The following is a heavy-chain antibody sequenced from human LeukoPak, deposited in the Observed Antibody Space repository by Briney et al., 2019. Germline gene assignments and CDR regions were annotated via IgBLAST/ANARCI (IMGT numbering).Heavy chain of an antibody. V-gene: IGHV1-2*02. Sequence: ASVKVSCKTSGYTFTGYYIHRVRQASGQGLEWVAWINPNSGGTKYSQQFQGRVTLTRDTSISTAYMELSRLTSDDTAVYYCARGHSDIWYSLGHWGQGTLVTVSA. CDR1: GYTFTGYY. CDR2: INPNSGGT. J-gene: IGHJ4*02. D-gene: IGHD1-26*01. CDR3: ARGHSDIWYSLGH.